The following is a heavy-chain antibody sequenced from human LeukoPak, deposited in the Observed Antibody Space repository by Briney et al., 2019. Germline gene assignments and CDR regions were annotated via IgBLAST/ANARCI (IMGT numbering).Heavy chain of an antibody. J-gene: IGHJ3*02. CDR2: TYYRSKWYN. Sequence: SQTLSLTCAFSGDSVSSNSAAWSWIRQSPSRGLEWLGRTYYRSKWYNDYAVSVKSRITINPDTSKNQFSLQLNSVTPEDTAGYYCARMDSSSRTGSDDAFDIWGQGTMVTVSS. CDR3: ARMDSSSRTGSDDAFDI. V-gene: IGHV6-1*01. D-gene: IGHD6-13*01. CDR1: GDSVSSNSAA.